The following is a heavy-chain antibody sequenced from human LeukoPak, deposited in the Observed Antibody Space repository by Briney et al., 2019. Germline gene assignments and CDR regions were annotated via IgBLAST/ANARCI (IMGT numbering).Heavy chain of an antibody. J-gene: IGHJ4*02. D-gene: IGHD5-18*01. Sequence: GGSLRLSCAVSGCTLSSYSMNWVRQAPGKGLEWVSSISSSSSYIYYADSVKGRFTISRDNAKNSLYLQMNSLRAEDTAVYYCARDLYSYGYASGDYWGQGTLVTVSS. V-gene: IGHV3-21*01. CDR1: GCTLSSYS. CDR2: ISSSSSYI. CDR3: ARDLYSYGYASGDY.